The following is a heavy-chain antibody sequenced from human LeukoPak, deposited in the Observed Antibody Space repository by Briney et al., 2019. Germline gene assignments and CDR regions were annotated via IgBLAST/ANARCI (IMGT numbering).Heavy chain of an antibody. CDR2: TSFDESNK. Sequence: GSLRLSCAASGFTFSTYAMHWVRQAPGKGLEWVAFTSFDESNKFYADSVEGRFTISRANSKNTLFLQMHNLRVDDTAMYYCAVVAGRFPPDYWGQGTLVTVSS. J-gene: IGHJ4*02. V-gene: IGHV3-30-3*01. CDR1: GFTFSTYA. D-gene: IGHD6-19*01. CDR3: AVVAGRFPPDY.